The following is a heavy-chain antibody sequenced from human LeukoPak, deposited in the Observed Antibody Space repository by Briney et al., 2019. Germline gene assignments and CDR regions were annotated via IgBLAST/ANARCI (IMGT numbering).Heavy chain of an antibody. CDR1: GYIFTGYY. D-gene: IGHD3-9*01. CDR3: ARVQYYNILTGAFRS. J-gene: IGHJ5*02. V-gene: IGHV1-2*02. Sequence: ASVKVSCKASGYIFTGYYLHWVRQAPGQGLEWMGWINPDSGDTNFAEKFQGRVSMTRDTSISTAYLELSGLRSDDTAYFYCARVQYYNILTGAFRSWGQGTLVTVSS. CDR2: INPDSGDT.